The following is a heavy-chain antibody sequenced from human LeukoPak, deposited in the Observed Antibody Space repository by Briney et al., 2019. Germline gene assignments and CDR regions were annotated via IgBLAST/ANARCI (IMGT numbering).Heavy chain of an antibody. Sequence: GGSLRLTCVASGFTFSSYAMSWVRQAPGKGLEWVSAISGSGVTTHYAGSVKGRFSISRDNSKNTLYLQMNSLRAEDTALYYCAKKVVVGATSPYSDFQDWGQGTLVTVSS. CDR3: AKKVVVGATSPYSDFQD. CDR2: ISGSGVTT. J-gene: IGHJ1*01. CDR1: GFTFSSYA. D-gene: IGHD1-26*01. V-gene: IGHV3-23*01.